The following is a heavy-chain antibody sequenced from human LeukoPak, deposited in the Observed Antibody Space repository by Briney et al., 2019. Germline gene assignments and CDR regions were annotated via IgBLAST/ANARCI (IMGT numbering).Heavy chain of an antibody. D-gene: IGHD6-6*01. CDR3: ARHILSQLSWFDP. CDR1: GCSISSGYY. V-gene: IGHV4-38-2*01. CDR2: TYHSGST. J-gene: IGHJ5*02. Sequence: SETLSLTCAVSGCSISSGYYWGWIRQPPGKGLEWIGSTYHSGSTYYNPSLKSRVTISVDTSKNQFSLKLSSVTAADTAVYYCARHILSQLSWFDPWGQGTLVIVSS.